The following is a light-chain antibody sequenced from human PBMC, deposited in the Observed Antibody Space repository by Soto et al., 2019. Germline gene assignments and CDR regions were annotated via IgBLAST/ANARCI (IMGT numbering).Light chain of an antibody. CDR2: GAS. V-gene: IGKV3-20*01. CDR1: QXXSSSX. J-gene: IGKJ2*01. Sequence: GXXATXXXRASQXXSSSXLAWYQQKPGQAPRLLIYGASSRATGIPDRFSXXGSGXXFTLTISRLEPEDFAVYYCQQYGSSRYTFGQGTKLEIK. CDR3: QQYGSSRYT.